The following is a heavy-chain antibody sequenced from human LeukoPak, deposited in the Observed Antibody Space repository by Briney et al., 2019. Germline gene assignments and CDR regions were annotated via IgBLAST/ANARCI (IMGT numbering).Heavy chain of an antibody. CDR3: ARDLGADY. CDR1: GFTFSSYS. D-gene: IGHD3-10*01. Sequence: GGSLRLSCAASGFTFSSYSMNWVRQAPGKGLEWVSSISSSSGYIYYADSVKGRFTISRDNAKNSLYLQMNSLRAEDTAVYYCARDLGADYWGQGTLVSVSS. J-gene: IGHJ4*02. V-gene: IGHV3-21*01. CDR2: ISSSSGYI.